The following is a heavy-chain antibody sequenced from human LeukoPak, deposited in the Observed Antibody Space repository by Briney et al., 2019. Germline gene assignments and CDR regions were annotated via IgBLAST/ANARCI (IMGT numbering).Heavy chain of an antibody. V-gene: IGHV4-59*01. D-gene: IGHD3-3*01. CDR2: IYYSGST. CDR1: GGSFSGYY. Sequence: EPSETLSLTCAVYGGSFSGYYWSWIRQPPGKGLEWIGYIYYSGSTNYNPSLKSRVTISVDTSKNQFSLKLSSVTAADTAVYYCARVRGYDFWSGYPDAFDIWGQGTMVNVSS. CDR3: ARVRGYDFWSGYPDAFDI. J-gene: IGHJ3*02.